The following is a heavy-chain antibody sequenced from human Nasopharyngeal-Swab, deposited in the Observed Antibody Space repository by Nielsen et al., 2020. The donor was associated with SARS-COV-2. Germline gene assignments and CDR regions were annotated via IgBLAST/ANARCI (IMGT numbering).Heavy chain of an antibody. D-gene: IGHD6-13*01. Sequence: WIRQSPSRGLEWLGRTYYRSKWYNDYAVSVKSRITINPDTYKNQFSLQLNSVTPEDTAVYYCAREPGGAAAYSLFDYWGQGTLVTVSS. J-gene: IGHJ4*02. CDR2: TYYRSKWYN. CDR3: AREPGGAAAYSLFDY. V-gene: IGHV6-1*01.